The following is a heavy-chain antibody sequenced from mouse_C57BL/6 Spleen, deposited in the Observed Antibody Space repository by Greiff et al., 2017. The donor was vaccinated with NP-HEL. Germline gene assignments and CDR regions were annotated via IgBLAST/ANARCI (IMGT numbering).Heavy chain of an antibody. CDR3: ARPYYDRPAWVAY. D-gene: IGHD2-4*01. J-gene: IGHJ3*01. CDR2: ISSGSSTL. Sequence: EVKLVESGGGLVKPGGSLKLSCAASGFTFSDYGMHWVRQAPEKGLEWVAYISSGSSTLYYADTVTGRFTISSDNAKNTLFLQMPSLRSEDTAMYYCARPYYDRPAWVAYWGQGTLVTVSA. CDR1: GFTFSDYG. V-gene: IGHV5-17*01.